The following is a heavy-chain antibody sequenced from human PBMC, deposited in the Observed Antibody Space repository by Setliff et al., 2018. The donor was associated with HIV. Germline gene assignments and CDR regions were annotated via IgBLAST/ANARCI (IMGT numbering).Heavy chain of an antibody. Sequence: GGSLRLSCAASGFTFSSYEMNWVRQAPGKGLEWVSYISSSGSSRYYADSVKGRFTISRDNAKDSLYLQMNSLRAEDTAVYYCARGYVGSSGYYSDYWGQGTQVTVPQ. J-gene: IGHJ4*02. D-gene: IGHD3-22*01. CDR3: ARGYVGSSGYYSDY. CDR2: ISSSGSSR. V-gene: IGHV3-48*03. CDR1: GFTFSSYE.